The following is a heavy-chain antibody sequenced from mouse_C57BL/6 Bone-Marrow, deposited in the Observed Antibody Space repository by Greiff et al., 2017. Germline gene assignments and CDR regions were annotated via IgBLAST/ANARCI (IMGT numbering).Heavy chain of an antibody. V-gene: IGHV14-4*01. CDR3: TRIAY. CDR2: IDPENGDT. CDR1: GFNITDYY. J-gene: IGHJ3*01. Sequence: EVQLQQSGAELVRPGASVKLSCTASGFNITDYYMHWVKQRPDQGLEWIGWIDPENGDTEYATKFQGKATITVDTSSNTAYLQLSSLTSKDTAVYCCTRIAYWGQGTLVTVSA.